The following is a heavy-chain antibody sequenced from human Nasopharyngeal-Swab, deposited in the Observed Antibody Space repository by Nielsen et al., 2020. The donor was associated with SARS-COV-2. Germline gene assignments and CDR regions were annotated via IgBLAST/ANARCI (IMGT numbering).Heavy chain of an antibody. CDR2: INPNSGGT. J-gene: IGHJ4*02. CDR3: ARGPETWRQLWRFDY. CDR1: GYTFTGYY. Sequence: ASVKVSCKASGYTFTGYYIHWFRQAPGQGLEWVGRINPNSGGTNYGQKFKGMVTVTTSSSTAYMEVTSLRSDDTAVYFCARGPETWRQLWRFDYWGQGTLVTVSS. V-gene: IGHV1-2*06. D-gene: IGHD5-18*01.